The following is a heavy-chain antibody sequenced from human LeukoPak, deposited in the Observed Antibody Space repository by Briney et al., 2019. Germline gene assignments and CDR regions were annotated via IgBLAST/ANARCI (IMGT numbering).Heavy chain of an antibody. Sequence: GASVKVSCKASGYTFTSYDINWVRQATGQGLEWMGWMNPNSGNTGYAQKFQGRVTMTRNTSISTAYMELSSLRSEDTAVYYCARVQSVRGVIIFWAWGQGTLVTVSS. CDR2: MNPNSGNT. V-gene: IGHV1-8*01. D-gene: IGHD3-10*01. CDR3: ARVQSVRGVIIFWA. J-gene: IGHJ5*02. CDR1: GYTFTSYD.